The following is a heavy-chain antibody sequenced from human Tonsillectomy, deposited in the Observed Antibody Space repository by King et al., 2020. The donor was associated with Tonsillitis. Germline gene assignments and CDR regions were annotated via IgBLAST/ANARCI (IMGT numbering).Heavy chain of an antibody. CDR3: ARDGDSSGWYVGFDY. J-gene: IGHJ4*02. D-gene: IGHD6-19*01. V-gene: IGHV3-7*03. Sequence: VQLVESGGGLVQPGGSLRLSCAASEFTFSSYWMSWVRQAPGKGLEWVANIKQDGXEKYYVDSVKGRFTISRDNAKNSLYLQMSSLRAEDTAVYYCARDGDSSGWYVGFDYWGQGTLVTVSS. CDR1: EFTFSSYW. CDR2: IKQDGXEK.